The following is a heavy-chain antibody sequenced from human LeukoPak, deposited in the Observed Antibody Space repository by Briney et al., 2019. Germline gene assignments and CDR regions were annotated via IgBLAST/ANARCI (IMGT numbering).Heavy chain of an antibody. Sequence: ESGPTLVNPTQTLTLTCTFSGFSLYSSGAGVGWIRQPPGKALEWLAVTYWDDDKRYNPSLRSRLTMSKDASKSQVFLVMSNMDPVDTATYYCAHRRPGHLTGWDNSYFDNWGPGTLVTVSS. J-gene: IGHJ4*02. CDR3: AHRRPGHLTGWDNSYFDN. CDR2: TYWDDDK. CDR1: GFSLYSSGAG. D-gene: IGHD1/OR15-1a*01. V-gene: IGHV2-5*02.